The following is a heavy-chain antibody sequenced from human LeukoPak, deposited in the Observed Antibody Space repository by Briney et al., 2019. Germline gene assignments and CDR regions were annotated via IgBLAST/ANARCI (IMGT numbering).Heavy chain of an antibody. V-gene: IGHV3-23*01. J-gene: IGHJ6*03. CDR2: ISGSGGTT. CDR3: AKAFGHDILTGYYYYYMDV. D-gene: IGHD3-9*01. Sequence: GGSLRLSXAASKFTSSNYAMTWVCQAPGKGLEWVSGISGSGGTTYYADSVKGRFTISRDISKNTLHLQMNSLRAEDTAVYYCAKAFGHDILTGYYYYYMDVWGKGTTVTVSS. CDR1: KFTSSNYA.